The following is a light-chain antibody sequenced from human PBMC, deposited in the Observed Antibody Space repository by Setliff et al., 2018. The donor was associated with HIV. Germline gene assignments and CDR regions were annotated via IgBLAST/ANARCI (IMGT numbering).Light chain of an antibody. CDR2: DVS. CDR1: RSDVGGYNY. CDR3: CSYAGSYTYV. Sequence: QSVLTQPRPVSGSPGQSVTISCTGTRSDVGGYNYVSWYQQHPGKAPKLMIYDVSKRPSGVPDRFSGSKSGNTDALTISGLQAEDEADYYCCSYAGSYTYVFGTGTKVTVL. J-gene: IGLJ1*01. V-gene: IGLV2-11*01.